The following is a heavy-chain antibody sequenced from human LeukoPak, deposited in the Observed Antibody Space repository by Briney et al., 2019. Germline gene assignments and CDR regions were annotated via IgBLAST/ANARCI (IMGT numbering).Heavy chain of an antibody. CDR3: ARLGGSYYSAFDI. Sequence: GESLKISCKDSGHSFTNYWFGWVRQMPGKGLEWMGIIYPRDSDTRYSPSFQGQVTISADKSISTAYLQWSSLKASDSAMYFCARLGGSYYSAFDIWGQGTMVTVSS. V-gene: IGHV5-51*01. D-gene: IGHD1-26*01. CDR2: IYPRDSDT. J-gene: IGHJ3*02. CDR1: GHSFTNYW.